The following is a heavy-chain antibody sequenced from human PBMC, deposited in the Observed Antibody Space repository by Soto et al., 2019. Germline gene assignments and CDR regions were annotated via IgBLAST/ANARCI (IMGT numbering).Heavy chain of an antibody. CDR1: GYTFTRSG. V-gene: IGHV1-18*01. J-gene: IGHJ4*02. Sequence: ASVKVSCKASGYTFTRSGIIWVRQAPGQGPEWMGWISGDNGNTKYSQTFQGRVTMTRDTSASTAYMELSSLRSEDTAVYYCARDLGGWPDYWGQGTLVTVSS. CDR2: ISGDNGNT. CDR3: ARDLGGWPDY. D-gene: IGHD2-15*01.